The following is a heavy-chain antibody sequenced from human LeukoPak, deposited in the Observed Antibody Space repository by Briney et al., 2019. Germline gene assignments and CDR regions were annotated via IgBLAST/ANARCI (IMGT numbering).Heavy chain of an antibody. V-gene: IGHV4-61*08. J-gene: IGHJ4*02. Sequence: SETLSLTCTVSGGSISSGGYYWSWIRQPPGKGLEWIGYIYYSGSTNYNPSLKSRVTISVDTSKNQFSLKLSSVTAADTAVYYCARTPYNWNPFDYWGQGTLVTVSS. CDR2: IYYSGST. D-gene: IGHD1-20*01. CDR1: GGSISSGGYY. CDR3: ARTPYNWNPFDY.